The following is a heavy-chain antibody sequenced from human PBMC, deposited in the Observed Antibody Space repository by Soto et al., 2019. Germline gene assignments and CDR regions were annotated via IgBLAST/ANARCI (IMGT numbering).Heavy chain of an antibody. V-gene: IGHV5-51*01. Sequence: PGESLKISCQVSGYSFTSYWIAWVRQMPGKGLEWMGIIYPGDSDTRYSPSFQGQVIISADRSISTTYLQWRSLKASDTAMYYCARRGIASTGGYQYYDMDVWGQGTTVTVSS. CDR3: ARRGIASTGGYQYYDMDV. J-gene: IGHJ6*02. D-gene: IGHD6-13*01. CDR2: IYPGDSDT. CDR1: GYSFTSYW.